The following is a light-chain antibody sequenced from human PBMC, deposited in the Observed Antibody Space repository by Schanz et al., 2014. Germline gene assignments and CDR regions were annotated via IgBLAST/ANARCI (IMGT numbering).Light chain of an antibody. J-gene: IGKJ1*01. V-gene: IGKV3-15*01. Sequence: EIVMTQSPGTLSLSPGERATLSCRASQSVSSNLAWYQQKPGQAPRLLISGASARATGIPARFSGSGSGTEFTLTISRLEPEDFAVFYCQEYGFSRTFGQGTKVEIK. CDR3: QEYGFSRT. CDR1: QSVSSN. CDR2: GAS.